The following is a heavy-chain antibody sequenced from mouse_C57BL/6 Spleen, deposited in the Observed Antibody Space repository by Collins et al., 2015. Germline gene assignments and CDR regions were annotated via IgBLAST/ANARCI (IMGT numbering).Heavy chain of an antibody. Sequence: QVQLQQPGAELVRPGSSVRLSCKASGYTFTNYWMHWVKQRPIQGLEWIGNIDPSDSETHYNQKFKDKATLTVDKSSSTAYMQLSSLTSEDSAVYYCARESVLLRFYAMDYWGQGTSVTVSS. V-gene: IGHV1-52*01. D-gene: IGHD1-1*01. CDR2: IDPSDSET. CDR3: ARESVLLRFYAMDY. J-gene: IGHJ4*01. CDR1: GYTFTNYW.